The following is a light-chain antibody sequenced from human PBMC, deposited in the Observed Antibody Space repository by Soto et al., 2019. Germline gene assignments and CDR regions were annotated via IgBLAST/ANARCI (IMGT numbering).Light chain of an antibody. CDR3: QQYNSYFWT. Sequence: IHMTQYPSSLSAAAGATVTIPCRGSQTISRWLAWYQQKPERAPKLLIYKASSLQSGVPSRFSGSGSGKEFTLTISSLQPDDFATYYCQQYNSYFWTFGQGTKVDIK. CDR1: QTISRW. CDR2: KAS. J-gene: IGKJ1*01. V-gene: IGKV1-5*03.